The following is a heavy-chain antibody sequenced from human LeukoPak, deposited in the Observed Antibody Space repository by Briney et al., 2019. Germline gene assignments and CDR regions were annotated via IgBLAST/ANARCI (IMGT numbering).Heavy chain of an antibody. CDR2: ISGSGGST. D-gene: IGHD6-13*01. J-gene: IGHJ5*02. CDR1: GFTFSSYA. V-gene: IGHV3-23*01. CDR3: AKDYSPAAATYNWFDP. Sequence: GGSLRLSCAASGFTFSSYAMSWVRQAPGKGLEWVSAISGSGGSTYYADSVKGRFTISRDNSKNTLYLQMNSLRAEDTAVYYCAKDYSPAAATYNWFDPWGQGTLVTVSS.